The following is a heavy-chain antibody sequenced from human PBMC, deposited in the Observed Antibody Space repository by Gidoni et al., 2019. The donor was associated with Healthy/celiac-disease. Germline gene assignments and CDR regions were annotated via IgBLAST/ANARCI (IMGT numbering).Heavy chain of an antibody. V-gene: IGHV1-24*01. D-gene: IGHD2-8*01. CDR1: GYTLTELS. CDR3: ATVRLVYEGTNYYYYYGMDV. J-gene: IGHJ6*02. CDR2: FDPEDGET. Sequence: QVQLVQSGAEVKKPGASVKVSCKVSGYTLTELSMHWVRQAPGKGLEWMGGFDPEDGETIYAQKFQGRVTMTEDTSTDTAYMELSSLRSEDTAVYYCATVRLVYEGTNYYYYYGMDVWGQGTTVTVSS.